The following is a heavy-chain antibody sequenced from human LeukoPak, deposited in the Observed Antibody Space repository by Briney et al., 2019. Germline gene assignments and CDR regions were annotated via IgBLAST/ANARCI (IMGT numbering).Heavy chain of an antibody. D-gene: IGHD6-19*01. CDR3: AKNPNRSGWYQDY. V-gene: IGHV3-23*01. CDR1: GFTFSTYS. Sequence: GGSLRLSCEASGFTFSTYSMTWVRQTPEKGLEWVAALSGSGGSAYYADSVNGRFTVSRDNSNNMFYLQMNSLSADDTAVYYCAKNPNRSGWYQDYWGQGTLVTVSS. CDR2: LSGSGGSA. J-gene: IGHJ4*02.